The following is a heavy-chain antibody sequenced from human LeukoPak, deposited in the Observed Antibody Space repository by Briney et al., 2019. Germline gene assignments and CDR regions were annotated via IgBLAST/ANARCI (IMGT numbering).Heavy chain of an antibody. CDR3: AKTSLRSIQVWDY. Sequence: GGSLRLSCTVSGFTVSSNSMSWVRQAPGKGLEWVAFMRYDGSNRYFADSVKGRFTISRDNSINTLYLQMNSLRGEDTAVYYCAKTSLRSIQVWDYWGQGTLVTVSS. D-gene: IGHD5-18*01. CDR2: MRYDGSNR. J-gene: IGHJ4*02. V-gene: IGHV3-30*02. CDR1: GFTVSSNS.